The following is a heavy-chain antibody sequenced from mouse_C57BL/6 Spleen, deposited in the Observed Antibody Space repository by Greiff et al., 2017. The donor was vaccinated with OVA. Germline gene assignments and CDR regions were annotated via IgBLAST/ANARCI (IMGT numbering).Heavy chain of an antibody. Sequence: VQLQQPGAELVKPGASVKVSCKASGYTFTSYWMHWVKQRPGQGLEWIGRIHPSDSDTNYNQKFKGKATLTVDKSSSTAYMQLSSLTSEDSAVYYCAIAIYDGYYGPAYWGQGTLVTVSA. CDR2: IHPSDSDT. V-gene: IGHV1-74*01. CDR1: GYTFTSYW. D-gene: IGHD2-3*01. CDR3: AIAIYDGYYGPAY. J-gene: IGHJ3*01.